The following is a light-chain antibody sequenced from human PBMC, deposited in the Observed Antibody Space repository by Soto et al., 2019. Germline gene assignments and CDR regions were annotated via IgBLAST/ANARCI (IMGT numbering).Light chain of an antibody. V-gene: IGLV2-23*01. CDR3: CSYAGSSTYV. CDR2: EGS. Sequence: QSALAQPASVSGSPGQSITISCTGTSSDVGSYNLVSWYQQHPGTAPKLMIYEGSKRPSGVSNRFSGSKSGNTASLTISGLQVEDEADYYCCSYAGSSTYVFGTGTKVTVL. J-gene: IGLJ1*01. CDR1: SSDVGSYNL.